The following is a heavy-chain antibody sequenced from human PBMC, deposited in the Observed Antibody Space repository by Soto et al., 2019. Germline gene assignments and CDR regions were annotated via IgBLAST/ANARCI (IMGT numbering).Heavy chain of an antibody. CDR1: GGSISSYY. J-gene: IGHJ6*02. CDR3: ARERCSGGSCEYYSGMDV. CDR2: IYYSGST. V-gene: IGHV4-59*01. D-gene: IGHD2-15*01. Sequence: SETLSLTCTVSGGSISSYYWSWIRQPPGKGLEWIGYIYYSGSTNYNPSLKSRVTISVDTSKNQFSLKLSSVTAADTAVYYCARERCSGGSCEYYSGMDVWGQGTTVTV.